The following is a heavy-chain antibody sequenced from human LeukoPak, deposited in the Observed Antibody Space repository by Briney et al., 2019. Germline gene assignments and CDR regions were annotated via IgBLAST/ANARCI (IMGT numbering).Heavy chain of an antibody. D-gene: IGHD2-8*02. J-gene: IGHJ4*02. CDR1: GFTFSGYG. V-gene: IGHV3-33*01. CDR2: LSYDGSNK. CDR3: ARPLWSLDY. Sequence: GGSLRLSCAASGFTFSGYGIHWVRQAPGKGLEWVAFLSYDGSNKFYADSVKGRFTISRDNSENTLHLQMNSLRAEDTAVYYCARPLWSLDYWGQGTLVTVSS.